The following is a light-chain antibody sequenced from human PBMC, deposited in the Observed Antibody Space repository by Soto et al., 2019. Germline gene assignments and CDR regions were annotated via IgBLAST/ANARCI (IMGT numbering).Light chain of an antibody. CDR3: QKYGGSPSIT. V-gene: IGKV3-20*01. CDR2: DAS. CDR1: QSVTYDQ. Sequence: EIVLTQSPDTLSLSTVEIATLSWRSSQSVTYDQLAWYRQTPGQAPRLIIYDASGRATGIPDRFSGSGSGTDSTLTISRLQPEDSAVYYCQKYGGSPSITGGQGQQLELK. J-gene: IGKJ5*01.